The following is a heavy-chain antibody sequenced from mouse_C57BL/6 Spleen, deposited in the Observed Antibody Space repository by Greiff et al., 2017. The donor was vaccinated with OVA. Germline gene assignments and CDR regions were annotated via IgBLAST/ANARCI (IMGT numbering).Heavy chain of an antibody. Sequence: QVQLQQSGADLARPGASVKMSCKASGYTFTSYTMHWVKQRPGQGLEWIGYINPSSGYTKYNQKFKDKATLTADKSSSTAYMQLSSLTSEDSAVYYCARAYYYYGSSYGYFDVWGTGTTVTVSS. D-gene: IGHD1-1*01. CDR2: INPSSGYT. CDR3: ARAYYYYGSSYGYFDV. CDR1: GYTFTSYT. J-gene: IGHJ1*03. V-gene: IGHV1-4*01.